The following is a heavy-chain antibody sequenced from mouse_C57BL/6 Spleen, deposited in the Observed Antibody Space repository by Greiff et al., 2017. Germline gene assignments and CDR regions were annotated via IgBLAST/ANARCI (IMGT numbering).Heavy chain of an antibody. Sequence: VKLVESGPGLVAPSQSLSITCTVSGFSFTSYGVDWVRQPPGKGLEWLGVIWGGGSTNNNSALMSRLSISKDNSKCQVFFKMNSLQTDDTAMYYCARHYDYGEFAYWGQGTLVTVST. CDR2: IWGGGST. CDR3: ARHYDYGEFAY. V-gene: IGHV2-9*01. J-gene: IGHJ3*01. D-gene: IGHD2-4*01. CDR1: GFSFTSYG.